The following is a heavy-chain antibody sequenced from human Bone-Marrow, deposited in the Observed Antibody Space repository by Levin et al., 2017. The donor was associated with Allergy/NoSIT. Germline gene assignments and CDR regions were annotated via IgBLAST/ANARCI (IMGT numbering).Heavy chain of an antibody. CDR2: ISWNSGSI. CDR3: AKAAWYPQAPDD. J-gene: IGHJ4*02. D-gene: IGHD2-15*01. CDR1: GFTFDDYA. Sequence: SLKISCAASGFTFDDYAMHWVRQAPGKGLEWVSCISWNSGSIAYADSVKGRFTIARDNAKKSLYLQMNSLRLEDTALYYCAKAAWYPQAPDDWGQGTPVTVSS. V-gene: IGHV3-9*01.